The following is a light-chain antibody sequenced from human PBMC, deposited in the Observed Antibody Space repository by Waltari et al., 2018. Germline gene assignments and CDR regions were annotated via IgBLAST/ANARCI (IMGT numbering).Light chain of an antibody. CDR2: KDT. CDR1: ALPKQI. Sequence: SSELTQPPSVSVSPGQTARITCSGDALPKQIAFWYQQMPGQAPFLILYKDTERPSGIPDRFSGSSSGTIVTLTISGVQTEDEADYYCQTADTSGIWVFGGGTRLTVL. J-gene: IGLJ3*02. CDR3: QTADTSGIWV. V-gene: IGLV3-25*03.